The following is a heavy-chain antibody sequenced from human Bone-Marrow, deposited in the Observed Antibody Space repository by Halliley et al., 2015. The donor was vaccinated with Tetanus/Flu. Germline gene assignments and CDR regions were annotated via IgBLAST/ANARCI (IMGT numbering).Heavy chain of an antibody. Sequence: GLVWVSRFYSDWSNINSADSVKGLFTISRDNAKNPLYLQMNSLSVEDTAVSYCKSFYDGSAYWGQGTLVTVSS. J-gene: IGHJ4*02. CDR2: FYSDWSNI. D-gene: IGHD3-22*01. V-gene: IGHV3-74*01. CDR3: KSFYDGSAY.